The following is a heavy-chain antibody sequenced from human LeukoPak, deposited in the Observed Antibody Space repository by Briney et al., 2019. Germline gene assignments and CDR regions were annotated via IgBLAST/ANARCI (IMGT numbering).Heavy chain of an antibody. V-gene: IGHV4-4*07. Sequence: PSETLSLTCTVSGGSISSYYWSWIRQPAGKGLKWIGRIYTSGSTYYNPSLKSRVTISVDTSKNQFSLKLSSVTAADTAVYYCARLDPQDSAIYYYYGMDVWGQGTTVTVSS. CDR1: GGSISSYY. J-gene: IGHJ6*02. D-gene: IGHD2-15*01. CDR3: ARLDPQDSAIYYYYGMDV. CDR2: IYTSGST.